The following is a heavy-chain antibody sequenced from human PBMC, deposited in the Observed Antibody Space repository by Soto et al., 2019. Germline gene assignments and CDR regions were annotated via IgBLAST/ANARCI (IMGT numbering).Heavy chain of an antibody. CDR1: GFTFSSYD. V-gene: IGHV3-13*01. Sequence: GGSLRLSCAASGFTFSSYDMHWVRQATGKGLEWVSAIGTAGDTYYPGSVKGRFTISRENAKNSLYLQMNSLRAEDTAVYYCARVPGYSNGWPPKRNDAFDIWGQGTMVTVSS. J-gene: IGHJ3*02. CDR2: IGTAGDT. D-gene: IGHD6-19*01. CDR3: ARVPGYSNGWPPKRNDAFDI.